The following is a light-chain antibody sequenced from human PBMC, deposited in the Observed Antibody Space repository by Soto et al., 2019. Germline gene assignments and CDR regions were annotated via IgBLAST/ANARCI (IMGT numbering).Light chain of an antibody. Sequence: QSVLTQPPSASGTPGQRVTIACSGSSSNIETNTVDWYQHLPGTAPKVLIFNNNQRPSGVPDRFSGSKSGTSASRAISGLQSEDEADYYCAVWDDSLSGMVFGGGTKLTVL. V-gene: IGLV1-44*01. CDR3: AVWDDSLSGMV. J-gene: IGLJ2*01. CDR1: SSNIETNT. CDR2: NNN.